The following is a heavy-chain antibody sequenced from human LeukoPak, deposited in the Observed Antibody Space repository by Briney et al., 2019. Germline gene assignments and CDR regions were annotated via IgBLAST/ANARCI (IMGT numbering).Heavy chain of an antibody. CDR3: VKDRIEGRSGWYYFDY. CDR1: GFTFSSYA. V-gene: IGHV3-64D*06. Sequence: GGSLRLPCSASGFTFSSYAMHWVRQAPGKGLEYVSAISSNGGSTYYADSVKGRFTISRDNSKNTLYLQMSSLRAEDTAVYYRVKDRIEGRSGWYYFDYWGQGTLVTVSS. D-gene: IGHD6-19*01. J-gene: IGHJ4*02. CDR2: ISSNGGST.